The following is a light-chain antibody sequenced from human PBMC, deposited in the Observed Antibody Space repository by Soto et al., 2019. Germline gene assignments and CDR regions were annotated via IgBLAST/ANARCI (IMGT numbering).Light chain of an antibody. J-gene: IGKJ1*01. CDR3: LQDYVYPWT. CDR2: EAS. CDR1: QGIVND. Sequence: AIQVTQSPSSLSASVGDRVTISCRASQGIVNDLGWYQQKPGKAPKLLIYEASTLQTGVASRFSGSGSGTDFTLTISSLQPEDFATYYCLQDYVYPWTFGQGTKEEVK. V-gene: IGKV1-6*01.